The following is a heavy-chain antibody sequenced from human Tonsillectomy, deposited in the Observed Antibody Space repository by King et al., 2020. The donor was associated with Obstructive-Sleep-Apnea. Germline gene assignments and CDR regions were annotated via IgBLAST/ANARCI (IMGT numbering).Heavy chain of an antibody. Sequence: VQLVESGGDLVKPGGSLRLSCAASGFIFTDYYMNWIRQAPGKGLEWVSYISSSGSTIYYADSVKGRFTISRDNAKNSLFLQMKSLRAEDTAVYYCARDRKTATGTLWFDPWGQGTLVTVSS. CDR3: ARDRKTATGTLWFDP. D-gene: IGHD6-13*01. CDR1: GFIFTDYY. V-gene: IGHV3-11*01. CDR2: ISSSGSTI. J-gene: IGHJ5*02.